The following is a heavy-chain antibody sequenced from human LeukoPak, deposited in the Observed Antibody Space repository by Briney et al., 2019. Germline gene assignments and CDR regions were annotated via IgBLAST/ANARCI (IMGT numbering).Heavy chain of an antibody. D-gene: IGHD3-22*01. J-gene: IGHJ4*02. CDR3: ARHKTLVVTHPLDY. CDR1: GGSISSYY. Sequence: SETLSLTCAVYGGSISSYYWSWIRQPPGKGLEWIGRIYYSGGTNYNPSLKSRVTMSVDTSKNQFSLKLSSVTAADTAVYYCARHKTLVVTHPLDYWGQGALVTVSS. V-gene: IGHV4-59*08. CDR2: IYYSGGT.